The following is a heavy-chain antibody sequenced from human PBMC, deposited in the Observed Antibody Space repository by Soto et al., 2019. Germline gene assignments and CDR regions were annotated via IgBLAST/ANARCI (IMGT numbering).Heavy chain of an antibody. CDR3: ARGYSGYDLRRQGFDY. J-gene: IGHJ4*02. D-gene: IGHD5-12*01. V-gene: IGHV1-69*02. Sequence: ASVKVSCKASGGTFSSYTISWVRQAPGQGLEWMGRIIPILGIANYAQKFQGRVTITADKSTSTAYMELSSLRSEDTAVYYCARGYSGYDLRRQGFDYWGQGTLVTVSS. CDR1: GGTFSSYT. CDR2: IIPILGIA.